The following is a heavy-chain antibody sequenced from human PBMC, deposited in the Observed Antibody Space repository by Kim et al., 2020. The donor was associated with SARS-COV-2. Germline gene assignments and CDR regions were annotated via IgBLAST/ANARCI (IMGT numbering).Heavy chain of an antibody. CDR3: ARRTLGGDYPGDYFDY. V-gene: IGHV4-59*08. D-gene: IGHD4-17*01. J-gene: IGHJ4*02. Sequence: SLKSRVTISVDTSKNQFSLKLSSVTAADTAVYYCARRTLGGDYPGDYFDYWGQGTLVTVSS.